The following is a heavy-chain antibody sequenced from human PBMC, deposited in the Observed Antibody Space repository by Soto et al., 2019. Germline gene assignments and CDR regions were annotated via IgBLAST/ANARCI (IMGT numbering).Heavy chain of an antibody. V-gene: IGHV4-34*01. D-gene: IGHD6-13*01. Sequence: PSETLSLTCAVYGGSISGHYWNWIRQPPGKGLEWIGEINHSGRTKYNPSLKSRVTISVDTSKNQFSLNLGSVTAADTAVYYCARGNIAAALVYWGQGTLVTVSS. CDR3: ARGNIAAALVY. J-gene: IGHJ4*02. CDR2: INHSGRT. CDR1: GGSISGHY.